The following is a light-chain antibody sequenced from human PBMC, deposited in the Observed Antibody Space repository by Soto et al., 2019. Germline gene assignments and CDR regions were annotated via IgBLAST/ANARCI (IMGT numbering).Light chain of an antibody. V-gene: IGKV3-15*01. CDR2: GAS. CDR3: QQYTYWPWT. CDR1: QSVNSN. J-gene: IGKJ1*01. Sequence: TVMTQSPATLSVSPGERATLSCRASQSVNSNLAWYQQKSGQAPRLLIYGASTRATGISIRFSGSGSGTEFTLTISSLQSEDSAVYYCQQYTYWPWTLGQGTKVEIK.